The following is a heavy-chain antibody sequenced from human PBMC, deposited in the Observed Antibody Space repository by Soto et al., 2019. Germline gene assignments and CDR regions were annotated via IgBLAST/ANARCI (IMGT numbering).Heavy chain of an antibody. J-gene: IGHJ4*02. CDR3: AKGVSYYDILTGYPGFVH. CDR1: GFTFSSYG. D-gene: IGHD3-9*01. CDR2: ISYDGSNK. Sequence: GGSLRLSCVVSGFTFSSYGMHWVRQAPGKGLEWVAVISYDGSNKYYADSVKGRFTISRDNSKSTLFLQMNSLRAEDTAVYYCAKGVSYYDILTGYPGFVHWGQGTLVTVSS. V-gene: IGHV3-30*18.